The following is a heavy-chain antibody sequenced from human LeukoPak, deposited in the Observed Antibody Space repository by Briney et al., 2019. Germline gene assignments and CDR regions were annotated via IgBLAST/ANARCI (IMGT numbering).Heavy chain of an antibody. CDR3: ARKGLAYYDSSGYYYGGEFDY. J-gene: IGHJ4*02. Sequence: SVKVSCKASGGTFSSCAISWVRQAPGQGLEWMGGIIPIFGTANYAQKFQGRVTITTDESTSTAYMELSSLRSEDTAVYYCARKGLAYYDSSGYYYGGEFDYWGQGTLVTVSS. CDR1: GGTFSSCA. CDR2: IIPIFGTA. V-gene: IGHV1-69*05. D-gene: IGHD3-22*01.